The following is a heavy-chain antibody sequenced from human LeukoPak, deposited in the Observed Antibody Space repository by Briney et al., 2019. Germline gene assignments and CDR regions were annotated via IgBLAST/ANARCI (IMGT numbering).Heavy chain of an antibody. D-gene: IGHD2-2*01. CDR3: ARVPPSYCSSTSCPEGQYFQH. V-gene: IGHV1-69*04. Sequence: SVKVSCKASGGTFSSYAISWVRQAPGQGLEWMGRIIPILGIANYAQKLQGRVTMTTDTSTSTAYMELRSLRSDDTAVYYCARVPPSYCSSTSCPEGQYFQHWGQGTLVTVSS. J-gene: IGHJ1*01. CDR1: GGTFSSYA. CDR2: IIPILGIA.